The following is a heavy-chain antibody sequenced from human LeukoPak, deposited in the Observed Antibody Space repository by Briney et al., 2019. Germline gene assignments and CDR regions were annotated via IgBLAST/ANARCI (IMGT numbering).Heavy chain of an antibody. J-gene: IGHJ4*02. Sequence: SETLSLTCTVSGGSMSGYFWAWIRRPAGKGLEWIGRIYSSGSTYYNPSLKSRVTISVDTSKNQFSLKLSSVTAADTAVYYCARVEQQLVFLGRSYYFDYWGQGTLVTVSS. CDR2: IYSSGST. CDR3: ARVEQQLVFLGRSYYFDY. CDR1: GGSMSGYF. D-gene: IGHD6-13*01. V-gene: IGHV4-4*07.